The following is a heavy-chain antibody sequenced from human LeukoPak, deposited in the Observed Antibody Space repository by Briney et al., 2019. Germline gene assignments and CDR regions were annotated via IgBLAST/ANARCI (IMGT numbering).Heavy chain of an antibody. CDR2: VSSSGSTI. V-gene: IGHV3-48*03. CDR3: ASPGYSSGWLYFDY. CDR1: GFTFSSYE. D-gene: IGHD6-19*01. Sequence: GGXLRLSCAASGFTFSSYEMNWVRQAPGKGLEWVSYVSSSGSTIYYADSVKGRFTISRDNAKNSLYLQMNSLRAEDTAVYYCASPGYSSGWLYFDYWGQGTLVTVSS. J-gene: IGHJ4*02.